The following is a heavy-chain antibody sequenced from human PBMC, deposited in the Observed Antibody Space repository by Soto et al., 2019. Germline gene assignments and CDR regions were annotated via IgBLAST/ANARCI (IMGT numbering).Heavy chain of an antibody. CDR2: IYYNGNT. V-gene: IGHV4-30-4*01. D-gene: IGHD4-17*01. CDR3: ARATSVTMDPF. Sequence: SETLCLTCTVSTGSMRSGNYHWSRIRQPPGKGLEWIGYIYYNGNTYYNPSLKSRVTISVDTSKNQFSLKLNSVTAADTAVYYCARATSVTMDPFWGRGTLDTVSS. CDR1: TGSMRSGNYH. J-gene: IGHJ4*02.